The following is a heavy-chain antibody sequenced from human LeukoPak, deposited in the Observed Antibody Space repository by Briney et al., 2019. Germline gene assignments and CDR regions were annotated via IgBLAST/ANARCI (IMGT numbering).Heavy chain of an antibody. V-gene: IGHV3-30*02. CDR1: ELTLNTYA. D-gene: IGHD2-8*01. Sequence: GGSLRLSCAASELTLNTYAMHWVRQAPGKGLEWVAIVWSGGSRNTYADSVKGRFTISRDNSKNTLYLQMNSLRVEDTAIYYCARESNGLDIWGRGTMVIVTS. J-gene: IGHJ3*02. CDR3: ARESNGLDI. CDR2: VWSGGSRN.